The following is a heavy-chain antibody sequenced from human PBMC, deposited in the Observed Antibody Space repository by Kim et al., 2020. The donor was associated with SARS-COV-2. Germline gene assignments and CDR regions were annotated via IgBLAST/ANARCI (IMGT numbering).Heavy chain of an antibody. CDR2: VCGGDRGI. J-gene: IGHJ4*02. CDR3: GRPRPGSWGAQIDF. Sequence: GGSLRLSCGASGFTFSSHAMTWVRQAPGKGLEWVSSVCGGDRGIYYADSVKGRFTISRDNSKNTLYLQMNSLRVEDTAMYYCGRPRPGSWGAQIDFWGQGTLVTVSS. D-gene: IGHD3-10*01. CDR1: GFTFSSHA. V-gene: IGHV3-23*01.